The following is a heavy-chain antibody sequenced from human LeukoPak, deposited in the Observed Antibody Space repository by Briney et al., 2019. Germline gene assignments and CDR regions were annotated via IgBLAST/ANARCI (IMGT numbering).Heavy chain of an antibody. J-gene: IGHJ5*02. V-gene: IGHV4-59*08. CDR2: IYYSGST. Sequence: PSETLSLTCTVSGGSISSYYWSWIQQPPGKGLEWIGYIYYSGSTNYNPSLKSRVTISVDTSKNQFSLKLSSVTAADTAVYYCARHLGYSGYEPTNWFDPWGQGTLVTVSS. D-gene: IGHD5-12*01. CDR1: GGSISSYY. CDR3: ARHLGYSGYEPTNWFDP.